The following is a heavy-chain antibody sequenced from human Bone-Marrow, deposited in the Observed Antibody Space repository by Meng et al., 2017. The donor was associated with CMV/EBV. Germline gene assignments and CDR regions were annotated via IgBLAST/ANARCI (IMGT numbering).Heavy chain of an antibody. V-gene: IGHV1-69*02. CDR1: GGTFTSYT. CDR3: AGAPRSGSHAVSYSMNV. D-gene: IGHD1-26*01. CDR2: VIPILDIT. Sequence: SVKVSCKASGGTFTSYTFSWVRQAPGQGLEWMGRVIPILDITNFAQKFQGRISITADKSTNTVYMELSSLRYEDTAVYYCAGAPRSGSHAVSYSMNVWGQGTTVTVSS. J-gene: IGHJ6*02.